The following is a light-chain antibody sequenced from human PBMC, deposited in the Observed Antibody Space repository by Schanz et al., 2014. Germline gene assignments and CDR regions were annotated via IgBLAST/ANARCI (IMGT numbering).Light chain of an antibody. CDR3: QHRNNWPPGIT. CDR1: QSVNSN. V-gene: IGKV3-15*01. Sequence: IVMTQSPATLSVSPGERASLSCRASQSVNSNLAWYQQKPGQAPRLLIYGASTRATGIPARFSGSGSGSGFTLTISSLQSEDFAVYYCQHRNNWPPGITFGPGTKVDFK. J-gene: IGKJ3*01. CDR2: GAS.